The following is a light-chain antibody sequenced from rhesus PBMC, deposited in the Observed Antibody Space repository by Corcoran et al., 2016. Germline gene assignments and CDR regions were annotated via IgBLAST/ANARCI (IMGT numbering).Light chain of an antibody. Sequence: DIQMTQSPSSLSASVGDTVTITCRASQGISSYLNWFQQKPGKAPKRLIYAASSLESGVPSRFSGSGAGTEFTPILSSLQPEDFAAYYCLQHTSYPPTFGGGTKVEIK. CDR2: AAS. CDR1: QGISSY. V-gene: IGKV1-28*01. CDR3: LQHTSYPPT. J-gene: IGKJ4*01.